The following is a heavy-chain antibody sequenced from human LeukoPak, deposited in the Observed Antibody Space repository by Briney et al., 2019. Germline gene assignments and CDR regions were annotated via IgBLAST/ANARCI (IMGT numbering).Heavy chain of an antibody. CDR3: ARRSVADSFDY. CDR2: INNDGSGT. D-gene: IGHD6-19*01. CDR1: GFTFSSHW. Sequence: GGSLRLSCAASGFTFSSHWIHWVRQAPGKGLVWVSRINNDGSGTRYADSVKGLFTISRDNAKNTLHLKMNGLRADDTAVYYCARRSVADSFDYWGQGTLVTVSS. V-gene: IGHV3-74*01. J-gene: IGHJ4*02.